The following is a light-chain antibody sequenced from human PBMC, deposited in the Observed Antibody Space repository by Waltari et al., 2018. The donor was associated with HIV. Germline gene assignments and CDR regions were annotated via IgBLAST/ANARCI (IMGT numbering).Light chain of an antibody. CDR1: QGIGSY. CDR3: QQFNNFPRT. J-gene: IGKJ2*01. V-gene: IGKV1-9*01. Sequence: DIQLTQSPSFLSASVGDRVTITCRASQGIGSYLAWYQQKPGKAPKLLIYAASTLQSGVPSRFSGSVSGTEFTLTISSLLPEDFATYYCQQFNNFPRTFGQGTKLEIK. CDR2: AAS.